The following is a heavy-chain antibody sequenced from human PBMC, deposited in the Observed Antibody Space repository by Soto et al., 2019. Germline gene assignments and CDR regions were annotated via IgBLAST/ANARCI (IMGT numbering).Heavy chain of an antibody. V-gene: IGHV1-18*04. CDR2: ISAYNGNT. D-gene: IGHD5-18*01. J-gene: IGHJ6*02. CDR1: GYTFTSYG. CDR3: ARSTADTAPAYYYYGMDV. Sequence: GASVKVSCKASGYTFTSYGTSWVRQAPGQGLEWMGWISAYNGNTNYAQKLQGRVTMTTDTSTSTAYMELRSLRSDDTAVYYCARSTADTAPAYYYYGMDVWGQGTTVTVSS.